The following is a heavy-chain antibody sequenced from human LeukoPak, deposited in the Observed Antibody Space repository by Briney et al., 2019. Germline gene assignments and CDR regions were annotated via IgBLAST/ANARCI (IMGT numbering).Heavy chain of an antibody. Sequence: PGRSLRLSCAASGFTSSTYGLHWVRQAPGKGLEWVALIWYDGSNKYYADSVKGRFTISRDNSKNTLYLQMNSLRAEDTAVYYCAREKQKYSSGWYCLDYWGQGTLVTVSS. CDR2: IWYDGSNK. J-gene: IGHJ4*02. CDR1: GFTSSTYG. D-gene: IGHD6-19*01. V-gene: IGHV3-33*01. CDR3: AREKQKYSSGWYCLDY.